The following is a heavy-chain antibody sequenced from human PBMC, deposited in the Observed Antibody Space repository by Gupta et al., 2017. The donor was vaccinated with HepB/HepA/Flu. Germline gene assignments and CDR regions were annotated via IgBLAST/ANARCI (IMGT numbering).Heavy chain of an antibody. V-gene: IGHV3-30-3*01. Sequence: QVQLFESGGDVVQPGRSLRLSCAASGFTFNNYTIHWVRQAPGKGLEWVAVISYDRSNEDYADSGEVRVTISRDHSQNTLSGEMNSLPSQDQPVYDCARDVPPKSGSGSKYLKHWVRGSVVTVAS. CDR3: ARDVPPKSGSGSKYLKH. CDR2: ISYDRSNE. J-gene: IGHJ1*01. CDR1: GFTFNNYT. D-gene: IGHD1-26*01.